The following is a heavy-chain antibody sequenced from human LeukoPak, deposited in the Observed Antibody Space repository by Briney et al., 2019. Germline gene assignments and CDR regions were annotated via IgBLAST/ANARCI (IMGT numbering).Heavy chain of an antibody. J-gene: IGHJ6*02. CDR3: VGELLPYYGMDV. CDR1: GFTFSSYG. Sequence: GGSLRLSCAASGFTFSSYGMHWVRQAPGKGLEWVAVISYDGSNKYYADSVKGRFTISRDNSKNTLYLQMNSLRAEDTAVYYSVGELLPYYGMDVWDQGTTVTVSS. V-gene: IGHV3-30*03. CDR2: ISYDGSNK. D-gene: IGHD3-10*01.